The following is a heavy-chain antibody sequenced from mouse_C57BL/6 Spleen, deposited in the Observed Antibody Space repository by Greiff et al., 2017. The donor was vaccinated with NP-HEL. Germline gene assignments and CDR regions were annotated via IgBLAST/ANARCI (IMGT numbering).Heavy chain of an antibody. CDR2: IYPGDGDT. CDR3: ARGGGNYAMDY. CDR1: GYAFSSYW. Sequence: VQLQQSGAELVKPGASVKISCKASGYAFSSYWMNWVKQRPGKGLEWIGQIYPGDGDTNYIGKFKGKATLTADKSSSAAYMQLSGLTSEDSAVYFDARGGGNYAMDYWGQGTSVTVSS. V-gene: IGHV1-80*01. J-gene: IGHJ4*01.